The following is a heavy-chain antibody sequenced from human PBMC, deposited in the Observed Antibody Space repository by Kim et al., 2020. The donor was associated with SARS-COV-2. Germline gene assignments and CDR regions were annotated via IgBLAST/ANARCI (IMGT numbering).Heavy chain of an antibody. CDR3: AADLTGTTGSMDV. J-gene: IGHJ6*02. Sequence: YAQMFHERVTITRDMSTSTAYMELSSLRSEDTAVYYCAADLTGTTGSMDVWGQGTTVTVSS. V-gene: IGHV1-58*01. D-gene: IGHD1-20*01.